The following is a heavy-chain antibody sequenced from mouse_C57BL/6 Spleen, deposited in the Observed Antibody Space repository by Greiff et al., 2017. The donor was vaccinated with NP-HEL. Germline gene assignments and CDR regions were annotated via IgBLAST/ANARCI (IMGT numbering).Heavy chain of an antibody. V-gene: IGHV1-61*01. CDR2: IYPSDSET. J-gene: IGHJ2*01. CDR3: ARGTTGNYFDY. D-gene: IGHD1-1*01. CDR1: GYTFTSYW. Sequence: VQLQQPGAELVRPGSSVKLSCKASGYTFTSYWMDWVKQRPGQGLEWIGNIYPSDSETHYNQKFKDKATLTVDKSSSTAYMQLSSLTSEDSAVYYCARGTTGNYFDYWGQGTTLTVSS.